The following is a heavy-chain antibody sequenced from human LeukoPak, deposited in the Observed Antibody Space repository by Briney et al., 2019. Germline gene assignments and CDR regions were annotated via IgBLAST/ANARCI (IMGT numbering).Heavy chain of an antibody. CDR2: IYYSGST. V-gene: IGHV4-39*01. J-gene: IGHJ3*02. Sequence: SETLSLTCTVSGGSISSSRYYWGWIRQPPGKGLEWIGSIYYSGSTYYNPSLKSRVTISVDTSKNQFSPKLSSVTAADTAVYYCARPITIAVAGVRAFDIWGQGTMVTVSS. CDR1: GGSISSSRYY. D-gene: IGHD6-19*01. CDR3: ARPITIAVAGVRAFDI.